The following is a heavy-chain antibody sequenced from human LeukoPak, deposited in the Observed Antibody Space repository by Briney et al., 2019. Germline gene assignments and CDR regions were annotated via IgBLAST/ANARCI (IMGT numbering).Heavy chain of an antibody. J-gene: IGHJ4*02. V-gene: IGHV4-30-2*01. Sequence: SETLSLTCTVSGGSISSGGYYWSWIRQPPGKGLEWIGYIYHSGSTYYNPSLKSRVTISVDRSKNQFSLKLSSVTAADTAVYYCARERIVVVPAASQYYFDYWGQGTLVTVSS. D-gene: IGHD2-2*01. CDR2: IYHSGST. CDR3: ARERIVVVPAASQYYFDY. CDR1: GGSISSGGYY.